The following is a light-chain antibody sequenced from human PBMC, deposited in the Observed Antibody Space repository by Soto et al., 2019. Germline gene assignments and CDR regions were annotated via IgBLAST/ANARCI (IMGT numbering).Light chain of an antibody. Sequence: DIVMNQSPDSLAVSLGERATLNCKSSQSVLYSLNNRNHLAWYQKKPGQPPRLLVYWASTRESGVPDRFSGSGSGTDFSLTISSLQAEDVAVYYCQQYYRSPLSFGGGTRVEIK. J-gene: IGKJ4*01. CDR1: QSVLYSLNNRNH. CDR2: WAS. V-gene: IGKV4-1*01. CDR3: QQYYRSPLS.